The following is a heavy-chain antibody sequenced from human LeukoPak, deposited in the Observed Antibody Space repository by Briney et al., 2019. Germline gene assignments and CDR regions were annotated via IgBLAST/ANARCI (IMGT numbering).Heavy chain of an antibody. CDR1: GWSFSGYY. CDR2: INHSGST. Sequence: SETLSLTCAVYGWSFSGYYWSWLRQPPGKGLEWIGEINHSGSTNYNPSLKSRVTISVDTSKNQFSLKLSSVTAADTAVYYCARVKMKWLRLGYFDYWGQGTLVTVSS. CDR3: ARVKMKWLRLGYFDY. D-gene: IGHD5-12*01. J-gene: IGHJ4*02. V-gene: IGHV4-34*01.